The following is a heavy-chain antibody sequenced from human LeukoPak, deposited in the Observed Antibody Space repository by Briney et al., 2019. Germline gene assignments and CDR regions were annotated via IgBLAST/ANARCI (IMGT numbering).Heavy chain of an antibody. D-gene: IGHD6-13*01. CDR3: AKGDRTSWCRGEVY. CDR1: GFTFSSYA. V-gene: IGHV3-30-3*01. J-gene: IGHJ4*02. CDR2: ISYDGSNK. Sequence: PGRSLRLSCAASGFTFSSYAMHWVRQAPGKGLEWVAVISYDGSNKYYADSVKGRFTISRDNSKNTLYLQMNSLRAEDTAVYYCAKGDRTSWCRGEVYWGQGTLVTVYS.